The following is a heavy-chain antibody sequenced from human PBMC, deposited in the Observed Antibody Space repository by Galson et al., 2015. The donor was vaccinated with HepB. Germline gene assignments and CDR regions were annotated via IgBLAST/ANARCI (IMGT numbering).Heavy chain of an antibody. Sequence: SVKVSCKASGNTFTTYSINWVRQAPGQGLEWMGWISASKDNTNYAQNLQGRVTMTIDTSTSTAYMELRSLTSDDTAVYFCARGGMATIGGPTFDYWGQGTLVTV. J-gene: IGHJ4*02. CDR2: ISASKDNT. D-gene: IGHD5-24*01. V-gene: IGHV1-18*01. CDR3: ARGGMATIGGPTFDY. CDR1: GNTFTTYS.